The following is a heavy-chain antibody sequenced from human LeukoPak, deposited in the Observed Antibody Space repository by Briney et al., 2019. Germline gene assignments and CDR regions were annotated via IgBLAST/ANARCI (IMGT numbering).Heavy chain of an antibody. CDR1: GFTFSSYA. CDR2: ISGSGGST. V-gene: IGHV3-23*01. CDR3: AKSRTLSLYYFDY. J-gene: IGHJ4*02. Sequence: PGGSLRLSCAASGFTFSSYAMSWVRQAPGKGLEWVSAISGSGGSTNYADSVKGRFTISRDNSKNTLYLQMNSLRAEDTAVYYCAKSRTLSLYYFDYWGQGTLVTVSS. D-gene: IGHD2-15*01.